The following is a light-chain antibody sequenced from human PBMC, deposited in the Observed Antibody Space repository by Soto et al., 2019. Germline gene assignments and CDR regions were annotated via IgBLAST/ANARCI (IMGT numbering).Light chain of an antibody. CDR2: EVS. CDR3: SSYAGSNNVV. Sequence: QSVLTQPPSASGSPGQSVTISCTGTSSDVGGYNYVSWYQRHPGKAPKLMIYEVSKRPSGVPDRFSGSKSGNTASLTVSGLQAEDEADYYCSSYAGSNNVVFGGGTKVPVL. V-gene: IGLV2-8*01. CDR1: SSDVGGYNY. J-gene: IGLJ2*01.